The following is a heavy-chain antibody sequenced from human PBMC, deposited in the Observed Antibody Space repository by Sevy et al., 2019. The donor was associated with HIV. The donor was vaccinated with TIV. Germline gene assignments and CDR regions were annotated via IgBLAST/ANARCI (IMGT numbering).Heavy chain of an antibody. J-gene: IGHJ5*02. CDR1: GGTISSYY. V-gene: IGHV4-59*01. D-gene: IGHD5-12*01. Sequence: SETLSLTCTVSGGTISSYYWSWIRQPPGKKLEWIGYIHYSGSTKYNPSLNSRVTMSVDTSKNQFSRKLTSVTAADPAGYYCARAPPVRSGDDSLNWFDPWGQGTLVTVSS. CDR3: ARAPPVRSGDDSLNWFDP. CDR2: IHYSGST.